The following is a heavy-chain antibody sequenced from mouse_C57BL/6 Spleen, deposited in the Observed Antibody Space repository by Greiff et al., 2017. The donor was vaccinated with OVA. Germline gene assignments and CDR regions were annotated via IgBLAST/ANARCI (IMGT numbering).Heavy chain of an antibody. V-gene: IGHV1-59*01. CDR1: GYTFTSYW. J-gene: IGHJ1*03. CDR3: ARRGGLRGDFDV. Sequence: QVQLQQSGAELVRPGTSVKLSCKASGYTFTSYWMHWVKQRPGQGLEWIGVIDPSDSYTNYNQKFKGKATLTVDTSSSTAYMQLSSLTSEDSAVYYCARRGGLRGDFDVWGTGTTVTVSS. D-gene: IGHD2-4*01. CDR2: IDPSDSYT.